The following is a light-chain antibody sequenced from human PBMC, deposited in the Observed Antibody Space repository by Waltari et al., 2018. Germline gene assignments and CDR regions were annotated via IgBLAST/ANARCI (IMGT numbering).Light chain of an antibody. V-gene: IGKV3-11*01. CDR1: QSVSNF. CDR3: QQRANWPPLT. Sequence: LTQSPAPLSLPPGERATLSCRASQSVSNFLAWYQQKPGQAPRLLIYEASKRATGIPARFSGSGSGTDFTLTISGLEPEDFAVYYGQQRANWPPLTFGGGTKVEIK. J-gene: IGKJ4*01. CDR2: EAS.